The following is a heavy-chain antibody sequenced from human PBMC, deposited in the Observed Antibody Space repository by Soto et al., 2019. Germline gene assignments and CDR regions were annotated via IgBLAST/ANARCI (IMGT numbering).Heavy chain of an antibody. CDR2: IWYDGSNE. CDR1: GYSFRSYG. J-gene: IGHJ4*02. V-gene: IGHV3-33*01. CDR3: ARERGFVRGVLRYYLDY. Sequence: GSLRLSGAASGYSFRSYGMHWVRQAPGKGLEWVALIWYDGSNEYYADSVQGRFTISRDNSETTVYLQMNSLSVEDTAIYYCARERGFVRGVLRYYLDYWGQGTLVTVSS. D-gene: IGHD3-10*01.